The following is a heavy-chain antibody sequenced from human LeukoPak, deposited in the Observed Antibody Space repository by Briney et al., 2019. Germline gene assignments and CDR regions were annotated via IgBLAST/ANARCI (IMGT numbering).Heavy chain of an antibody. D-gene: IGHD5-18*01. CDR1: GFTFDDYA. CDR2: VSWNSGTI. V-gene: IGHV3-9*01. J-gene: IGHJ4*02. CDR3: AKGGPYTSMIYYFDY. Sequence: GGSLRLSCAASGFTFDDYAMHWVRQAPGKGLEWVSGVSWNSGTIHYADSVKGRFTISRDNAKNSLYLQMNSLRAEDTALYYCAKGGPYTSMIYYFDYWGQGTLVTVSS.